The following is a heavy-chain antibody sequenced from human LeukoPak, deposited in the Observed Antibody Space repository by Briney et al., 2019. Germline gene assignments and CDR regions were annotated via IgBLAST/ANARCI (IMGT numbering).Heavy chain of an antibody. CDR3: ARGISWELLIAWFDP. CDR2: IKQDGSEK. Sequence: GGSLRLSCAASGFTFSSYWMSWVRQAPGKGLEWVANIKQDGSEKCYVDSVKGRFTISRDNAKNSLYLQMNSLRAEDTAVYYCARGISWELLIAWFDPWGQGTLVTVSS. CDR1: GFTFSSYW. D-gene: IGHD1-26*01. V-gene: IGHV3-7*01. J-gene: IGHJ5*02.